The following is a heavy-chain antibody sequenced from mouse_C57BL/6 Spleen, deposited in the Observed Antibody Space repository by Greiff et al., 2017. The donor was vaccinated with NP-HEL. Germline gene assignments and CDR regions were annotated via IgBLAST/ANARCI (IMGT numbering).Heavy chain of an antibody. Sequence: QVQLQQPGAELVKPGASVKLPCKASGYTFTSYWMHWVKQRPGRGLEWIGRIDPNSGGTKYNEKFKSKATLTVDKPSSTAYMQLSSLTSEDSAVYYCARPYDGYPAWFAYWGQGTLVTVSA. J-gene: IGHJ3*01. V-gene: IGHV1-72*01. D-gene: IGHD2-3*01. CDR2: IDPNSGGT. CDR3: ARPYDGYPAWFAY. CDR1: GYTFTSYW.